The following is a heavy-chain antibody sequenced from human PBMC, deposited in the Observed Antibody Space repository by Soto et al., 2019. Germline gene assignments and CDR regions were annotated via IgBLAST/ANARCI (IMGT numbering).Heavy chain of an antibody. CDR1: GYTFTSYD. CDR3: ARSVGGSNVNFDY. D-gene: IGHD3-10*01. V-gene: IGHV1-8*01. Sequence: SVKLSCKASGYTFTSYDINCVRQATGQGPEWMGWMNPDSGNTGYVQKFQGRVTMTRNTAISTAYMELSSLRSEDMAVYYCARSVGGSNVNFDYWGQGTLVTVSS. CDR2: MNPDSGNT. J-gene: IGHJ4*02.